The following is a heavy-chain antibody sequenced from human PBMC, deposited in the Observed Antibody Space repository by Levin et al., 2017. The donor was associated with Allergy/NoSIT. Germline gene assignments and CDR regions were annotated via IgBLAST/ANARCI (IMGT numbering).Heavy chain of an antibody. J-gene: IGHJ6*03. CDR1: GFTVSSNY. CDR3: ARDLPLDYYYYYMDV. V-gene: IGHV3-66*02. Sequence: GGSLRLSCAASGFTVSSNYMSWVRQAPGKGLEWVSVIYSGGSTYYADSVKGRFTISRDNSKNTLYLQMNSLRAEDTAVYYCARDLPLDYYYYYMDVWGKGTTVTVSS. CDR2: IYSGGST.